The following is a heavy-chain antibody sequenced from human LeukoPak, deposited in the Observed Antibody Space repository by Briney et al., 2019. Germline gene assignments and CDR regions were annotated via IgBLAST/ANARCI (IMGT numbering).Heavy chain of an antibody. D-gene: IGHD2-21*02. CDR1: GYTFTDSF. V-gene: IGHV1-2*02. CDR3: AREGRHCRGDCYTFDF. J-gene: IGHJ4*02. Sequence: ASVKVSCKASGYTFTDSFMHWVRQAPGQGLEYLACINLNSGDKKFAKKFKGRFTLTRDTSISTVYLEMKSLISDDTAVYYCAREGRHCRGDCYTFDFWGQGTLVTVSS. CDR2: INLNSGDK.